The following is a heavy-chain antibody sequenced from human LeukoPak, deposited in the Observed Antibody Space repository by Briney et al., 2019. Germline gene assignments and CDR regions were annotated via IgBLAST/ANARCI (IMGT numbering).Heavy chain of an antibody. CDR2: INHSGST. CDR1: GGSFSGYY. V-gene: IGHV4-34*01. D-gene: IGHD2-2*02. CDR3: ARGGIVVVPAAIRGRFDY. Sequence: SETLSLTCAVYGGSFSGYYWSWIRQPPGKGLEWTGEINHSGSTNYNPSLKSRVTISVDTSKNQFSLKLSSVTAADTAVYYCARGGIVVVPAAIRGRFDYWGQGTLVTVSS. J-gene: IGHJ4*02.